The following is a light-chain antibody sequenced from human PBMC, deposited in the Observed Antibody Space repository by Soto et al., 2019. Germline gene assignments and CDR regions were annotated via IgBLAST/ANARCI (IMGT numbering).Light chain of an antibody. J-gene: IGKJ1*01. Sequence: EIVMTQSPCTLSRSVGERATISWMASQTVSSHYLAWYQQTPGHSPRLLIYGASNRATVSPDRFSGSGSGSVFTPTSILLAPDHSAVYYCQQYGSSEAFGQGTKVDIK. CDR1: QTVSSHY. V-gene: IGKV3-20*01. CDR3: QQYGSSEA. CDR2: GAS.